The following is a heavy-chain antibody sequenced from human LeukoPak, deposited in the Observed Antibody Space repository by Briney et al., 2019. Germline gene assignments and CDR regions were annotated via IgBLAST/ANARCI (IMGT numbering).Heavy chain of an antibody. D-gene: IGHD3-3*01. V-gene: IGHV4-4*07. J-gene: IGHJ6*03. CDR3: ARGSSRITIFGVVSYYNMDV. Sequence: SETLSLTCTVSGGSISSYYWSWIRQPAGKGLEWIGRIYTSGSTNYNPSLKSRVTMSVDTSKNQFSLKLSSVTAADTAVYYCARGSSRITIFGVVSYYNMDVWGKGTTVTVSS. CDR1: GGSISSYY. CDR2: IYTSGST.